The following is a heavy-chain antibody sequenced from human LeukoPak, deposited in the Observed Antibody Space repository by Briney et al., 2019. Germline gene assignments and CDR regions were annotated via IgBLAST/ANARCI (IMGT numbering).Heavy chain of an antibody. Sequence: SETLSLTCTVSGDSIDSFHWSWIRQPPGKGLEWIGYIYYSGSTSYSPSLRSRVTISVDTSKNQFSLKLSSVTAADTAVYYCARETSQKGAHYMDVWGKGTTVTISS. V-gene: IGHV4-59*01. CDR2: IYYSGST. D-gene: IGHD3-16*01. CDR1: GDSIDSFH. CDR3: ARETSQKGAHYMDV. J-gene: IGHJ6*03.